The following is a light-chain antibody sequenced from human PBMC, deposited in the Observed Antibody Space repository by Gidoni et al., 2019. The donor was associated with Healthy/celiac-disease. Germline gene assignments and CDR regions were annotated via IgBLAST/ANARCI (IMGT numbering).Light chain of an antibody. J-gene: IGKJ4*01. V-gene: IGKV3-11*01. CDR1: QSVSSY. Sequence: EIVLTQSPATLSLSPGERATLSCRASQSVSSYLAWYQQKPGQAPSLRIYDASNRATGIPARFSGSGSGTDFTLTISSLEPEDFAVDYCQQRSNWPTFGGGTKVEIK. CDR3: QQRSNWPT. CDR2: DAS.